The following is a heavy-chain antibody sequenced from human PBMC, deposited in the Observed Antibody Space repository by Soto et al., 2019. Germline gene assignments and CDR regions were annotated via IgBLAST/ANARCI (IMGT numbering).Heavy chain of an antibody. Sequence: GGSVRLSCAAPGFTFSSYSMNWVCQAPGKGLEWVSYISSSSSTIYYADSVKGRFTISRDNAKNSLYLQMNSLRDEDTAVYYCARGYSSSWTPYYYYGMDVWGQGTTVTVSS. D-gene: IGHD6-13*01. CDR2: ISSSSSTI. CDR1: GFTFSSYS. J-gene: IGHJ6*02. CDR3: ARGYSSSWTPYYYYGMDV. V-gene: IGHV3-48*02.